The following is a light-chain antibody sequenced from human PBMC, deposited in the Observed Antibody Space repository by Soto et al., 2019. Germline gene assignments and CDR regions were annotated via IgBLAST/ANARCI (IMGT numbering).Light chain of an antibody. J-gene: IGLJ1*01. V-gene: IGLV2-23*01. CDR2: EAS. CDR3: CSCAASTTYV. Sequence: QSVLTQPASVSGSPGQSITISCTGTSNNVGSYNLVSWYQQHPGRAPKLIIYEASKRPSGVSNRFSGSKSGNTASLTISGLQAEDEADYYCCSCAASTTYVFGTGTKLTVL. CDR1: SNNVGSYNL.